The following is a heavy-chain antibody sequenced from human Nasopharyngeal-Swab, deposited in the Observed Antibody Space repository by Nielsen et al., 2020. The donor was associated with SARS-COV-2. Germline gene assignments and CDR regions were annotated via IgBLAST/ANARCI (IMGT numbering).Heavy chain of an antibody. V-gene: IGHV4-39*01. J-gene: IGHJ5*02. Sequence: SETLSITCTVSGGSTSSSRYYRGWISQPPGKGLEWIGSIYYSGSTYYNPSLRSRVTITLYTSKQQISLKMSAVTAADTAVYYCARHRIHISGWYYPYNWFDPWGQGTLVTVSS. CDR2: IYYSGST. D-gene: IGHD6-19*01. CDR1: GGSTSSSRYY. CDR3: ARHRIHISGWYYPYNWFDP.